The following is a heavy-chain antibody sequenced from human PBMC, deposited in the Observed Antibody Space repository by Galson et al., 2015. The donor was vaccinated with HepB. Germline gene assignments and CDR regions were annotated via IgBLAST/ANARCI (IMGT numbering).Heavy chain of an antibody. CDR1: GFTFSSYS. J-gene: IGHJ4*02. Sequence: SLRLSCAASGFTFSSYSMNWVRQAPGKGLEWVSYISSSSSTIYYADSVKGRFTISRDNAKNSLYLQMNSLRAEDTAVYYCARAHCSSTSCYAQFGYWGQGTLVTVSS. CDR2: ISSSSSTI. CDR3: ARAHCSSTSCYAQFGY. V-gene: IGHV3-48*04. D-gene: IGHD2-2*01.